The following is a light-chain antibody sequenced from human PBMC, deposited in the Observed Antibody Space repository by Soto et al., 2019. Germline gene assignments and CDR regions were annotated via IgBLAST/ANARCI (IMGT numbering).Light chain of an antibody. Sequence: EVVMRQSPATLSVSPGEGATLSCRASQSVSSSYLAWYQQKPGQAPRLLIYGASSRATGIPDRFSGSGSGTDFTLTINRLEPEDFAVYYCQQYGSSLITFGQGTRLEIK. V-gene: IGKV3-20*01. CDR3: QQYGSSLIT. CDR2: GAS. J-gene: IGKJ5*01. CDR1: QSVSSSY.